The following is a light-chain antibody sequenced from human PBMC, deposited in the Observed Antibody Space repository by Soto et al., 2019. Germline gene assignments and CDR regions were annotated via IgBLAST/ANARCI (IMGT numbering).Light chain of an antibody. CDR3: QQYNGYSRT. J-gene: IGKJ1*01. V-gene: IGKV1-5*03. Sequence: DIQMTQSPSTLSGSVGDRVTITCRASQTISSWLAWYQQKPGKAPKLLIDKASTLKSGVPSRFSGSGSGTEFTLTISSLQPDDFATFYCQQYNGYSRTFGQGTKVDI. CDR2: KAS. CDR1: QTISSW.